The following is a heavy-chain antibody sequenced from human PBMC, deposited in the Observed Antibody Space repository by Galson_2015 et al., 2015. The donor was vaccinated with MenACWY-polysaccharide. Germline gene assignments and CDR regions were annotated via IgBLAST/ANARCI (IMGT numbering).Heavy chain of an antibody. CDR2: MSGSSNT. CDR1: GFTFNSYV. D-gene: IGHD1-26*01. J-gene: IGHJ4*02. V-gene: IGHV3-49*04. Sequence: SLRLSCAGSGFTFNSYVMSWVRQAPGKGLEWVSGMSGSSNTTYAASVKGRFTTSRDDSKSIAYLQMNSLKTEDTAVYYCTIPPAHYSGSFPFDYWGQGTLVTVSS. CDR3: TIPPAHYSGSFPFDY.